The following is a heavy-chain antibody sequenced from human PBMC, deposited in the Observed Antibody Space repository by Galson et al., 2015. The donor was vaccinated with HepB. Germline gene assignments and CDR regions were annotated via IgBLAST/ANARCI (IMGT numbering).Heavy chain of an antibody. V-gene: IGHV3-66*01. J-gene: IGHJ4*02. CDR1: GFTVSSNY. CDR3: ARDEGYNSSGWYYFDY. CDR2: IYSGGST. D-gene: IGHD6-19*01. Sequence: SLRLSCAASGFTVSSNYMSWVRQAPGKGLEWVSVIYSGGSTYYADSVKGRFTISRDNSKNTLYLQMNSLRAEDTAVYYCARDEGYNSSGWYYFDYWGQGTLVTVSS.